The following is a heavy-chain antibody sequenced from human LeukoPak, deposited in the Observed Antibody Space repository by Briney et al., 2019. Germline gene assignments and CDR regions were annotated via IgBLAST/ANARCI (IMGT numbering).Heavy chain of an antibody. J-gene: IGHJ4*02. V-gene: IGHV3-11*03. CDR2: ISSSSSYT. Sequence: GGSLRLSCAASGFTFSDYYMSWIRQAPGKGLEWVSYISSSSSYTNYADSVKGRFTISRDNAKNSLYLQMNSLRAEDTAVCYCARMARRPGDVFDYWGQGTLVTVSS. CDR1: GFTFSDYY. CDR3: ARMARRPGDVFDY. D-gene: IGHD3-16*01.